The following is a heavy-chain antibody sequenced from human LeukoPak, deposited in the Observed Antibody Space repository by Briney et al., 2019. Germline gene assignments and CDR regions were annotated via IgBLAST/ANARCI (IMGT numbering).Heavy chain of an antibody. Sequence: TGGSLRLSCAASGFTFSSYAMSWVRQAPGKGLEWVSAISGSGGSTYYADSVKGRFTISRDNSKNTLYLQMNSLRAEDTAVYYCAKVESYYSAFDIWGQGTMVTVSS. CDR2: ISGSGGST. CDR3: AKVESYYSAFDI. J-gene: IGHJ3*02. CDR1: GFTFSSYA. V-gene: IGHV3-23*01. D-gene: IGHD1-26*01.